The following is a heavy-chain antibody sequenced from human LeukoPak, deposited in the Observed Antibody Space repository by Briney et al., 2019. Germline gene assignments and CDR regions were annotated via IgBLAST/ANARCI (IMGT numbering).Heavy chain of an antibody. J-gene: IGHJ6*03. Sequence: SETLSLTCAVYGGSFSGYYWSWIRQPPGKGLEWIGEINHGGSTNYNPSLKSRVTISVDTSKKQFSLKLSSVTAADTAVYYCARGGGYYYMDVWGKGTTVTVSS. CDR1: GGSFSGYY. CDR2: INHGGST. V-gene: IGHV4-34*01. CDR3: ARGGGYYYMDV.